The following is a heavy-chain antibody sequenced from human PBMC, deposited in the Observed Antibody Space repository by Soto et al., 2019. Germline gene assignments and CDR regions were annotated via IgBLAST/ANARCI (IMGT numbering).Heavy chain of an antibody. J-gene: IGHJ4*02. CDR3: ARDVGYQYDGSPSGQLDL. Sequence: SETLSLTCVVSGNSISTTNWWSWVRQSPGKGLEWIGEIYHSGSTNYNPSLKSRVTISVDKSKNQFSLKLSSVTAADTAVYYCARDVGYQYDGSPSGQLDLRGQGTMVTVSS. CDR2: IYHSGST. CDR1: GNSISTTNW. V-gene: IGHV4-4*02. D-gene: IGHD3-22*01.